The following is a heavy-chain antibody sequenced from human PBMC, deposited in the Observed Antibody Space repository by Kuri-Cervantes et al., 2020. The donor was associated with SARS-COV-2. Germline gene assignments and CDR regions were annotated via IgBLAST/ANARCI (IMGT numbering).Heavy chain of an antibody. V-gene: IGHV4-34*01. D-gene: IGHD2-21*02. CDR1: GGSFSGYY. Sequence: GSLRLSCAVYGGSFSGYYWSWIRQPPGKGLEWIGSIYYSGSTYYNPSLKSRVTISVDTSKNQFSLKLSSVTAADTAVYYCARRCGGDCYSRSFDYWGQGTLVTVS. CDR3: ARRCGGDCYSRSFDY. J-gene: IGHJ4*02. CDR2: IYYSGST.